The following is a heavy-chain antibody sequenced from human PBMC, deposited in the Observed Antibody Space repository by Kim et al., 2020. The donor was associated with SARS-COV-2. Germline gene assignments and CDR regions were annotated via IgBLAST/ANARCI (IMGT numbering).Heavy chain of an antibody. J-gene: IGHJ4*02. CDR2: ST. Sequence: STYYADSVKGRFTISRDNSKNSLYLQMNSLRTEDTALYYCAKGPYGGIDYWGQGTLVTVSS. CDR3: AKGPYGGIDY. V-gene: IGHV3-43*01. D-gene: IGHD4-17*01.